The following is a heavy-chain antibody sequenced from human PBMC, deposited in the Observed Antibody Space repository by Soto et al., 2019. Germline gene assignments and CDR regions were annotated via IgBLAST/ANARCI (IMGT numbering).Heavy chain of an antibody. Sequence: GGSLRLSCAASGFSVSNHGMHWVRQAPGKGLEWVAVIWSDGNNRYYADSVKGRFTISRDNSKNTVYLQMNSLRAEDTAVYYCVRGDNWNDEASDYWGQGTLVTVSS. CDR3: VRGDNWNDEASDY. CDR1: GFSVSNHG. J-gene: IGHJ4*02. CDR2: IWSDGNNR. D-gene: IGHD1-1*01. V-gene: IGHV3-33*08.